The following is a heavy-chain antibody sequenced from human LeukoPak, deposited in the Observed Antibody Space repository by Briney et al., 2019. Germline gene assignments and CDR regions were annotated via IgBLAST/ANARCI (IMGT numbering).Heavy chain of an antibody. Sequence: SETLSLTCAVYGGSFSGYYWGWIRQPPGKGLEWIGEINHSGSTNYNPSLKSRVTISVDTSKNQFSLKLSSVTAADTAVYYCARHRTLGGSYVDAFDIWGQATMVTVSS. CDR3: ARHRTLGGSYVDAFDI. CDR2: INHSGST. J-gene: IGHJ3*02. CDR1: GGSFSGYY. V-gene: IGHV4-34*01. D-gene: IGHD1-26*01.